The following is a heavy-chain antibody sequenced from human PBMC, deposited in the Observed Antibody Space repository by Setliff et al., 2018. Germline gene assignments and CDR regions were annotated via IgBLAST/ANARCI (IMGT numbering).Heavy chain of an antibody. CDR3: ATGPRDSRDYMNWLDP. V-gene: IGHV3-15*01. CDR2: IKSKGEAETA. Sequence: PGGSLRLSCAASGFTFSSFWMTWVRQAPGKGLEWVGRIKSKGEAETANYGVPVKGRFTISRDDSTNTIYLQMNRLNIEDTGFYYCATGPRDSRDYMNWLDPWGPGTLVTVSS. J-gene: IGHJ5*02. D-gene: IGHD4-17*01. CDR1: GFTFSSFW.